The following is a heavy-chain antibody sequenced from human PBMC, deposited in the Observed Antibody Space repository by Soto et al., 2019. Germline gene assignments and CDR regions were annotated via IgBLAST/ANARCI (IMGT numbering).Heavy chain of an antibody. CDR2: ISGSARNT. D-gene: IGHD3-10*01. J-gene: IGHJ3*02. CDR3: AKDLRKYYNGSGRSAFDI. Sequence: GGSLRLSCAASGFTFSSYGMSWVRQAPGKGLEWVSYISGSARNTYYADSVKGRFTISRDNSKNTLYLQMNSLRAEDTAAYYCAKDLRKYYNGSGRSAFDIWGQGTMVTVSS. CDR1: GFTFSSYG. V-gene: IGHV3-23*01.